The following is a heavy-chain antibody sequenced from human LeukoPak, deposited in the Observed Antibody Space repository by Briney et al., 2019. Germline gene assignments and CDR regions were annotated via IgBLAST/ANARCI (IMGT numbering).Heavy chain of an antibody. D-gene: IGHD2-2*01. Sequence: ASVKVSCKTSGYTFTSYGISWVRQAPGQGLEWMGWISGYNSNPKYAQKFQGRVTMTTDTSTSTAYMELGGLTSDDTAVYYYARVRYQLLEYFDYWGQGTLVTVSS. J-gene: IGHJ4*02. V-gene: IGHV1-18*01. CDR1: GYTFTSYG. CDR3: ARVRYQLLEYFDY. CDR2: ISGYNSNP.